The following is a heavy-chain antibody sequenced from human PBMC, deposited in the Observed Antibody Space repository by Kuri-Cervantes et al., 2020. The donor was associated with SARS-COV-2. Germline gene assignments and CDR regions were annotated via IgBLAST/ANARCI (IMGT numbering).Heavy chain of an antibody. J-gene: IGHJ4*02. Sequence: GSLRLSCAASGFTFSSYSMNWVRQAPAKGLEWVSYISSSSSTIYYADPVKGRFTISRDNAKNSLYLQVNSLRAEDTALYYCARDSSRWYRQATSGHSWGQGTLVTVSS. CDR2: ISSSSSTI. CDR1: GFTFSSYS. V-gene: IGHV3-48*01. D-gene: IGHD6-13*01. CDR3: ARDSSRWYRQATSGHS.